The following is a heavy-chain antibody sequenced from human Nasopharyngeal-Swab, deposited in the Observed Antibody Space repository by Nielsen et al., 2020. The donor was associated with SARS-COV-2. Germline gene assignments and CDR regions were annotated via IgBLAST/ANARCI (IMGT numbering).Heavy chain of an antibody. J-gene: IGHJ6*02. V-gene: IGHV3-7*01. CDR1: GFTFSSSW. CDR2: IKHDGSAK. Sequence: GGSLRLSCAASGFTFSSSWMTWVRQAPGKGLEWVANIKHDGSAKYYADSVKGRFTISRDNAKSSLHLQMNSLRAEDTAVYYCARHYDFWSGYYNSHFYGMDVWGQGTTVTVSS. CDR3: ARHYDFWSGYYNSHFYGMDV. D-gene: IGHD3-3*01.